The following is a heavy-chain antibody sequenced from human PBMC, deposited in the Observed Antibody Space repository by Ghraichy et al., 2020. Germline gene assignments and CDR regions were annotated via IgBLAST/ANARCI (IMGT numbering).Heavy chain of an antibody. V-gene: IGHV3-23*01. Sequence: GEALNISCAASGLTFSSYAMSWVRQAPGKGLEWVSTISGSGGTTYYADSVWGRFTISRDNSRNTLFLQMNSLRADDTAVYYCATKSSFDFWGQGTMVTVSS. CDR1: GLTFSSYA. J-gene: IGHJ3*01. CDR2: ISGSGGTT. D-gene: IGHD3-10*01. CDR3: ATKSSFDF.